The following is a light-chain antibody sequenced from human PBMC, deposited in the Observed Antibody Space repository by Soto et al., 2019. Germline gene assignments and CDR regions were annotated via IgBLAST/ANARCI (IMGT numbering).Light chain of an antibody. CDR1: RFNIGNYY. Sequence: QSVLTQPPSVSAAPGQEATISCSGTRFNIGNYYVSWYQHLPGTAPKVLIYANNKRPSGIPDRFSGSVSGTSATLAITGLQTGDEAYYYCGTWDSSLSAGVFGGGTKVTVL. V-gene: IGLV1-51*01. CDR2: ANN. CDR3: GTWDSSLSAGV. J-gene: IGLJ3*02.